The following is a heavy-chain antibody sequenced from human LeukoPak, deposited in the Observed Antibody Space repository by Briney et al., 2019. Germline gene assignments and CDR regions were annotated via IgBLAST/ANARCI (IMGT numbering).Heavy chain of an antibody. CDR1: GYTFTGYY. D-gene: IGHD1-20*01. CDR2: INPNSGGT. Sequence: ASVKVSCKASGYTFTGYYMHWVRQAPGQGLEWMGWINPNSGGTNYAQKFQGRVTMTRDTSISTAYMELSRLRSDDTAVYYCARDRLTLYYYGMDVWGQGTRSPSP. CDR3: ARDRLTLYYYGMDV. V-gene: IGHV1-2*02. J-gene: IGHJ6*02.